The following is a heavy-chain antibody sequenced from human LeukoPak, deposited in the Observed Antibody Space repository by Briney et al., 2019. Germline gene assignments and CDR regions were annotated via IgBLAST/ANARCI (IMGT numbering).Heavy chain of an antibody. Sequence: SVRVSCKASGYHFTSFGISWVRQAPGQGLEWMGGIIPIFGTANYAQKFQGRVTITADESTSTAYMELSSLRSEDTAVYYCARAPYCSSTSCFSHFDYWGQGTLVTVSS. CDR3: ARAPYCSSTSCFSHFDY. J-gene: IGHJ4*02. D-gene: IGHD2-2*01. V-gene: IGHV1-69*13. CDR1: GYHFTSFG. CDR2: IIPIFGTA.